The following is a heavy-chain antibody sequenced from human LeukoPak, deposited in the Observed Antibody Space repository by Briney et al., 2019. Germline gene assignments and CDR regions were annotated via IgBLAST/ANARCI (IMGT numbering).Heavy chain of an antibody. CDR1: GFTFSSYS. D-gene: IGHD6-13*01. CDR2: ISSSSSTI. V-gene: IGHV3-48*01. Sequence: GGSLRLSCAASGFTFSSYSMNWVRQAPGKGLEWVSYISSSSSTIYYADSVEGRFTISRDNAKNSLYLQMNSLRAEDTAVYYCARDLVSSSWYDDYWGQGTLVTVSS. J-gene: IGHJ4*02. CDR3: ARDLVSSSWYDDY.